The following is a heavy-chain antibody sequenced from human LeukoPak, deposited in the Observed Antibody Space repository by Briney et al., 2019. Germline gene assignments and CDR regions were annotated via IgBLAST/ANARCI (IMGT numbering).Heavy chain of an antibody. D-gene: IGHD3-16*01. J-gene: IGHJ4*02. CDR1: GFIVSSNF. CDR2: INSGGRT. CDR3: ATGRGDY. Sequence: PGGSLRLSCAASGFIVSSNFMSWVRKASGKGLEWVSVINSGGRTYYQDSVKGRFTISRDDSKNTLYLQMNSLKAEDTAVYYCATGRGDYWGQGTLVTVSS. V-gene: IGHV3-53*01.